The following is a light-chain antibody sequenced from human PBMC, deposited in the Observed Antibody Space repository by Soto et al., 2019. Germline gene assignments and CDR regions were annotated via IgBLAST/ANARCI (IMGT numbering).Light chain of an antibody. CDR2: EVS. CDR1: SSDVGGYNY. J-gene: IGLJ3*02. V-gene: IGLV2-14*01. Sequence: QSVLTQPASVSGSPGQSITISCTGTSSDVGGYNYVSWYQQHPGKAPKLMIYEVSNRPSGVSNRFSGSKSGNTASLTISGLQAEDEADYYGSSYTSGSTWVFGGGTKVTVL. CDR3: SSYTSGSTWV.